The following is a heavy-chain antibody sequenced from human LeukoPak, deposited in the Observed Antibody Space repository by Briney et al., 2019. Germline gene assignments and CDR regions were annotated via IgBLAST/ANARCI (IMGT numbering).Heavy chain of an antibody. CDR1: GGSISSYY. CDR3: ATNGARGAAGSDAFDI. CDR2: IYYSGST. D-gene: IGHD6-13*01. Sequence: PSETLSLTCTVSGGSISSYYWSWIRQPPGEGLEWFGYIYYSGSTNYNPSLKSRVTISVDTSKNQFSLKLSSVTAADTAVYYCATNGARGAAGSDAFDIWGQGTMVTVSS. J-gene: IGHJ3*02. V-gene: IGHV4-59*01.